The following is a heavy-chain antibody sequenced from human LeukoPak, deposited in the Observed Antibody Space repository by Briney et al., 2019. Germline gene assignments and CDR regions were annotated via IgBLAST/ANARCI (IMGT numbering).Heavy chain of an antibody. CDR1: GYTFPGFG. V-gene: IGHV1-69*05. CDR2: IIPIFGTA. D-gene: IGHD4-17*01. Sequence: SVKVSCKASGYTFPGFGISWLRKAPGQGLEWMGRIIPIFGTANYAQKFQGRVTITTDESTSTAYMELSSLRSEDTAVYYCATTVTTHAFDIWGQGTMVTVSS. J-gene: IGHJ3*02. CDR3: ATTVTTHAFDI.